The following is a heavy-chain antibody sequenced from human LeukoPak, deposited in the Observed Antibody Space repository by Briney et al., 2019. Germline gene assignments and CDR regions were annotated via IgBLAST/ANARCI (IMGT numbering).Heavy chain of an antibody. D-gene: IGHD3-10*01. CDR2: VAPEDGET. V-gene: IGHV1-69-2*01. Sequence: ASVKISCKASGYTFSDHYMHWVRQAPGKGLEWMGRVAPEDGETIYAENFHGRVIITADTSTNTAYMELSSLRSEDTAVYYCATDRIDYGSGRRCYMDVWGKGTTVTVSS. CDR3: ATDRIDYGSGRRCYMDV. J-gene: IGHJ6*03. CDR1: GYTFSDHY.